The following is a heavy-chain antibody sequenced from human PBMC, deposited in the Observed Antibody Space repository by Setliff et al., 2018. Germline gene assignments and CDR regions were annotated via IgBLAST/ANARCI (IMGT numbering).Heavy chain of an antibody. D-gene: IGHD2-21*02. V-gene: IGHV1-69*11. Sequence: SVKVSCKASGGTFRTDGFNWVRQAPGQGLEWMGRIIPNTKTTNYAQKFQGRVTITADESTTTAYMEVSSLTSEDTATYYCAGTDAYCAGDCSISWGQGTLVTVSS. CDR2: IIPNTKTT. CDR1: GGTFRTDG. CDR3: AGTDAYCAGDCSIS. J-gene: IGHJ5*02.